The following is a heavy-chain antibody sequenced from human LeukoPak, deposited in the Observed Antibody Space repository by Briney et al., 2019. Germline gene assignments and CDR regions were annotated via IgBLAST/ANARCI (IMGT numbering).Heavy chain of an antibody. CDR3: ARRRNLDSSGYYNAFDI. J-gene: IGHJ3*02. CDR2: INHSGST. V-gene: IGHV4-34*01. Sequence: SETLSLTCTVSGGSISSYYWSWIRQPPGKGLEWIGEINHSGSTNYNPSLKSRVTISVDTSKNQFSLKLSSVTAADTAVYYCARRRNLDSSGYYNAFDIWGQGTMVTVSS. D-gene: IGHD3-22*01. CDR1: GGSISSYY.